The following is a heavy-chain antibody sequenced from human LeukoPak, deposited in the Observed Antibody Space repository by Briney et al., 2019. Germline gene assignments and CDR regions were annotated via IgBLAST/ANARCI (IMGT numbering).Heavy chain of an antibody. CDR2: IYYSGST. CDR3: ARESGKTYSGSDY. Sequence: PSETLSLTCTVSGGSISSGGYYWSWIRQHPGKGLEWIGYIYYSGSTYYNPSLRSRVTISVDTSKNQFSLKLSSVTAADTAVYYCARESGKTYSGSDYWGQGTLVTVSS. J-gene: IGHJ4*02. CDR1: GGSISSGGYY. V-gene: IGHV4-31*03. D-gene: IGHD1-26*01.